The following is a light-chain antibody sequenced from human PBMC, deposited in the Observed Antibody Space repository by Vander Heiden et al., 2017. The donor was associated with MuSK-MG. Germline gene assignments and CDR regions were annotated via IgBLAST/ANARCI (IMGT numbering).Light chain of an antibody. Sequence: QSLLPPPPSASGTPAQSVTISRSGTGSHTGTNLANWYQQLPGTAPKLLIYSNNQRPSGVPDRFSGSKSGTSASLAISGLQSEDEADYYCAAWDDSLNGRVFGGGTKLTVL. CDR3: AAWDDSLNGRV. CDR1: GSHTGTNL. CDR2: SNN. J-gene: IGLJ2*01. V-gene: IGLV1-44*01.